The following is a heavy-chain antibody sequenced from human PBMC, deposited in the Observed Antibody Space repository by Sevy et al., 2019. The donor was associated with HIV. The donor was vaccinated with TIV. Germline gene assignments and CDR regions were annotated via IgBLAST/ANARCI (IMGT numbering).Heavy chain of an antibody. J-gene: IGHJ4*01. V-gene: IGHV3-15*01. Sequence: GGSLRLSCAVSRFTFNNAWMNWVRQAPGTGLQWVGLIKSKIDGETTYYAAPVKGRFTISRDDSKNTLFLQMNSLKIEDTAVYYCATAPGYYDSAPFDYWGPGTLVTVSS. CDR1: RFTFNNAW. CDR3: ATAPGYYDSAPFDY. CDR2: IKSKIDGETT. D-gene: IGHD3-22*01.